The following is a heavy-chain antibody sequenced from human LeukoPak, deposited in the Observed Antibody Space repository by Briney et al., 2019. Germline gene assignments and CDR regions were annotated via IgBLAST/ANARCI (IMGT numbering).Heavy chain of an antibody. CDR2: ISWNSGSI. D-gene: IGHD5-12*01. Sequence: GGSLRLSCAASGFTFDDYAMHWVRQAPGKGLEWVSGISWNSGSIGYADSVKGRFTISRDNAGRSLFLQMDSLRAEDTAFYYCAKAKRNSDYLFDYWGQGTLVAVSS. CDR3: AKAKRNSDYLFDY. J-gene: IGHJ4*02. CDR1: GFTFDDYA. V-gene: IGHV3-9*01.